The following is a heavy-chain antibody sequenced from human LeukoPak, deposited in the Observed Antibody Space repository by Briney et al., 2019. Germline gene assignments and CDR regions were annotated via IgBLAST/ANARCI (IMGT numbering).Heavy chain of an antibody. CDR3: ARKVVAAKGAFDY. J-gene: IGHJ4*02. Sequence: GGSLRLSCAASGFSFSSYAMNWVRQTPGKGLEWVSFISGSGAGTYYADSVKGWFTISRDNSKNTVYLQMNSLRAEDTAVYYCARKVVAAKGAFDYWGQGTLVTVSS. V-gene: IGHV3-23*01. D-gene: IGHD2-15*01. CDR1: GFSFSSYA. CDR2: ISGSGAGT.